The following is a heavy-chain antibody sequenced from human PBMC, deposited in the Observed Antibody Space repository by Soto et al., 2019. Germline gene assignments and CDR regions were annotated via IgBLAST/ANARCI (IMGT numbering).Heavy chain of an antibody. V-gene: IGHV3-33*01. Sequence: VGSLRLSCAASGFTFGGNGMHWVSQVRGKGLEWVAVIWYDGSNKYYADSVKGRFTISRDNSKNTLYLQMNSLRAEDTAVYYCARDLGGNSFPLYYFDYWGQGTLVTVSS. CDR3: ARDLGGNSFPLYYFDY. CDR1: GFTFGGNG. D-gene: IGHD2-21*02. J-gene: IGHJ4*02. CDR2: IWYDGSNK.